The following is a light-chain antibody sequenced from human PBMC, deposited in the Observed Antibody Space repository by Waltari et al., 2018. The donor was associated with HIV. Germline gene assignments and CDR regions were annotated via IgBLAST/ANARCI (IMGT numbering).Light chain of an antibody. V-gene: IGKV1-39*01. Sequence: DIQMTQSPSSLSASVGDRVTITCRASQNIRTYLNWYQQKPGKAPKLLIYAASNLRSGVPSRFSGSGSGTDFTLTISSLQPEDFATYYCQQSYSPPVNTFGQGTKLEIK. CDR2: AAS. CDR3: QQSYSPPVNT. CDR1: QNIRTY. J-gene: IGKJ2*01.